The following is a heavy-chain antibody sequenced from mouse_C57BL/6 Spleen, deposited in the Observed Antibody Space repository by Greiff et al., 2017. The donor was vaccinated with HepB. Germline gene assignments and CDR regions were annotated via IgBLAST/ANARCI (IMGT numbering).Heavy chain of an antibody. V-gene: IGHV5-6*01. CDR1: GFTFSSYG. J-gene: IGHJ4*01. D-gene: IGHD3-2*02. CDR2: ISSGGSYT. Sequence: EVQLVESGGDLVKPGGSLKLSCAASGFTFSSYGMSWVRQTPDKRLEWVATISSGGSYTYYPDSVKGRFTISRDNAKNTLYLQMSSLKSEDTAMYYCARRGQLRLPYYAMDYWGQGTSVTVSS. CDR3: ARRGQLRLPYYAMDY.